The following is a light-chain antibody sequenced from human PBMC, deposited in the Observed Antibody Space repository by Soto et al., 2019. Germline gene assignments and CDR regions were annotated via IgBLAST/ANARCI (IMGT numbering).Light chain of an antibody. V-gene: IGKV1-5*01. Sequence: QMSHSPATLSSSVGDRVTITCPASQSISGWLAWYQQKPGKALNFLIYDVYNLESWVPLSFRGSGSGTEFTLTISSLQPDDSATYYCQQYSTYPWTFGQGTQVDIK. CDR1: QSISGW. CDR3: QQYSTYPWT. CDR2: DVY. J-gene: IGKJ1*01.